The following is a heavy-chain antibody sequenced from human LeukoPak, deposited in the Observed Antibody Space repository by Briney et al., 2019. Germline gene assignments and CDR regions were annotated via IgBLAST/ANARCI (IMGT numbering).Heavy chain of an antibody. V-gene: IGHV4-59*01. Sequence: SETLSLTCTVSGGSISSYYWSWIRQPPGKGLEWIGYIYYSGSTNYNPSLKSRVTISVDTPKNQFSLKLSSVTAADTAVYYCARGGARIVVVPSDAWFDPWGQGTLVTVSS. D-gene: IGHD2-2*01. J-gene: IGHJ5*02. CDR3: ARGGARIVVVPSDAWFDP. CDR2: IYYSGST. CDR1: GGSISSYY.